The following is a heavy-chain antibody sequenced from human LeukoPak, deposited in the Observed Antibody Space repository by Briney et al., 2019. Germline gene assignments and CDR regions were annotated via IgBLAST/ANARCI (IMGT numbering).Heavy chain of an antibody. D-gene: IGHD4-11*01. V-gene: IGHV3-74*01. Sequence: GGSLRLSCAASGFTFSSYWMHWVRQTPGKGLVWVSRISTDGTNTHYADAVKGRFTISRDNAKNTLYLQMTSLRAEDTAVYFCARDPGHSNYINDYWGQGTLVTVSS. CDR3: ARDPGHSNYINDY. CDR2: ISTDGTNT. CDR1: GFTFSSYW. J-gene: IGHJ4*02.